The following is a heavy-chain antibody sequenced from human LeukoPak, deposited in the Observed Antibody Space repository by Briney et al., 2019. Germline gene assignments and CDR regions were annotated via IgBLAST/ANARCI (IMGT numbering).Heavy chain of an antibody. V-gene: IGHV1-46*01. CDR3: AREFYILTGYSAGPYFDY. CDR2: INPSGGST. D-gene: IGHD3-9*01. CDR1: GYTFTSYY. J-gene: IGHJ4*02. Sequence: ASVKVSCKASGYTFTSYYMHWVRQAPGQGLEWMGIINPSGGSTSYAQKFQGRVTTTRDTSTSTVYMELSSLRSEDTAVYYCAREFYILTGYSAGPYFDYWGQGTLVTVSS.